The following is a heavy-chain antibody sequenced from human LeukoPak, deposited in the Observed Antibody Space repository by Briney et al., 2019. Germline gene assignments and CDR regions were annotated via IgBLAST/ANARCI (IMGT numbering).Heavy chain of an antibody. CDR2: MNPNSGNT. D-gene: IGHD6-13*01. V-gene: IGHV1-8*01. CDR1: GYTFTSYD. CDR3: ARGSSSSWYVRYYYYMDV. J-gene: IGHJ6*03. Sequence: ASVKVSCKAPGYTFTSYDINWVRQATGQGLEWMGWMNPNSGNTGYAQKFQGRVTMTRNTSISTAYMELSSLRSEDTAVYYCARGSSSSWYVRYYYYMDVWGKGTTVTVSS.